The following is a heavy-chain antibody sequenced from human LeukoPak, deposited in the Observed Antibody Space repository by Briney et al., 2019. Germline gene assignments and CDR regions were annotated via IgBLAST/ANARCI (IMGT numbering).Heavy chain of an antibody. D-gene: IGHD3-22*01. CDR1: GGSISSSSYY. CDR2: IYYSGST. V-gene: IGHV4-39*07. CDR3: ARGSSGYYLRAFAFDI. Sequence: SETLSLTCTVSGGSISSSSYYWGWIRQPPGKGLEWIGSIYYSGSTYSNPSLKSRVTVSEVTSKNQFSLKLSSVTAADTAVYYCARGSSGYYLRAFAFDIWGQGTMVTVSS. J-gene: IGHJ3*02.